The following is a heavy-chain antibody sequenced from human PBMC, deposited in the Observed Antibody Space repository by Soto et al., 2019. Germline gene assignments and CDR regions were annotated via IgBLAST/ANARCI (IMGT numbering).Heavy chain of an antibody. CDR2: IIPIFGTA. CDR1: GGTFSSYA. CDR3: ARGCGYCSSTICCDDAFDI. Sequence: QVQLVQSGAEVKKPGSSVKVSCKASGGTFSSYAISWVRQAPGQGLEWMGGIIPIFGTANYAQKFQGRVTITADESTSTAYMELSSLRSEETAVYYCARGCGYCSSTICCDDAFDIWGQGTMVTVSS. J-gene: IGHJ3*02. D-gene: IGHD2-2*03. V-gene: IGHV1-69*01.